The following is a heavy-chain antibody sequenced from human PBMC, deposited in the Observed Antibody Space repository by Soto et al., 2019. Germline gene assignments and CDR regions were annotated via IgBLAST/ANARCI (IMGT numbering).Heavy chain of an antibody. CDR1: GYTFISYG. CDR2: ISAFNGNA. V-gene: IGHV1-18*01. Sequence: QVQLVQSGPEVKKPGASVKVSCKASGYTFISYGISWVRQAPGQGLEWMGRISAFNGNANYAQKVQGRVTMTTDTFTSTAYMGLRSLRSDYTAVYFCAREETAAALDYWGQGTLVSVSS. D-gene: IGHD2-2*01. J-gene: IGHJ4*02. CDR3: AREETAAALDY.